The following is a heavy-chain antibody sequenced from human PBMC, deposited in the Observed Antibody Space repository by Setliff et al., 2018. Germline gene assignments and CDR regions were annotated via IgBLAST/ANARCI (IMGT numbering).Heavy chain of an antibody. V-gene: IGHV4-59*08. J-gene: IGHJ3*01. Sequence: SETLSLTCTVSGGSITNFYWNWIRQSPGKGLEWIGYIYSSGITNHNPSLKSRLTMSVDTSKNQFSLHLSSMTAADTAVYYCARQPPLNWAIPFDLWGQGKRVTVS. CDR2: IYSSGIT. CDR1: GGSITNFY. D-gene: IGHD7-27*01. CDR3: ARQPPLNWAIPFDL.